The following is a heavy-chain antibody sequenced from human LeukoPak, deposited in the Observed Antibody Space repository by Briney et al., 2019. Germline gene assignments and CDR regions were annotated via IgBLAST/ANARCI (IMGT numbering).Heavy chain of an antibody. CDR1: GFTFSTYA. D-gene: IGHD5-18*01. J-gene: IGHJ4*02. Sequence: PGGSLRLSCAASGFTFSTYAMHWVRQAPGKGLEWVAVISYDGSNKYYADSVKGRFTISRDDSRNTVYLQMNSLTAEDTAVYYCVRPPNTYGYTYFDQWDQGSLATVSS. V-gene: IGHV3-30*04. CDR2: ISYDGSNK. CDR3: VRPPNTYGYTYFDQ.